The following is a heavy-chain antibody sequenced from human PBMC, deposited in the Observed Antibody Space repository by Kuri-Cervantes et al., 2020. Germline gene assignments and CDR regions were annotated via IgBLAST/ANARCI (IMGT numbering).Heavy chain of an antibody. CDR3: ARDRFRYFDY. CDR1: GFTFSSYD. V-gene: IGHV3-30-3*01. Sequence: GESLKISCAASGFTFSSYDMHWVRQAPGKGLEWVAVISYDGSNKYYADSVKGRLTISRDNSKNTLYLQMNSLRAEDTAVYYCARDRFRYFDYWGQGTLVTVSS. CDR2: ISYDGSNK. J-gene: IGHJ4*02.